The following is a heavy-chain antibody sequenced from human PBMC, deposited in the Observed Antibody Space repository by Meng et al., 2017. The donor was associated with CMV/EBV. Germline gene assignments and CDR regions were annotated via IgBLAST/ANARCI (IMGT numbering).Heavy chain of an antibody. V-gene: IGHV1-8*01. CDR1: GYTFTSYD. CDR3: ARAYPGYHYDFWSGYYKNYYYGMDV. CDR2: MNPNSGNT. Sequence: ASVKVSCKASGYTFTSYDINWVRQATGQGLEWMGWMNPNSGNTGYAQKFQGRVTMTRNTSISTAYMELSSLRSEDTAVYYCARAYPGYHYDFWSGYYKNYYYGMDVWGQGTTVIVSS. D-gene: IGHD3-3*01. J-gene: IGHJ6*02.